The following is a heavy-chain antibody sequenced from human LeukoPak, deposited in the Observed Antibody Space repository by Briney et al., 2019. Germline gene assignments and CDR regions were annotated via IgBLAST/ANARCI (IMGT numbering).Heavy chain of an antibody. V-gene: IGHV1-69*13. Sequence: SVKVSCKASGGTFSSYAISWVRQAPGQGLEWMGGIIPIFGTANYAQKFQGRVTITADESMSTAYMELSSLRSEDTAVYYCAVRIAVAGSYYYGMDVWGQGTTVAVSS. CDR1: GGTFSSYA. CDR2: IIPIFGTA. CDR3: AVRIAVAGSYYYGMDV. J-gene: IGHJ6*02. D-gene: IGHD6-19*01.